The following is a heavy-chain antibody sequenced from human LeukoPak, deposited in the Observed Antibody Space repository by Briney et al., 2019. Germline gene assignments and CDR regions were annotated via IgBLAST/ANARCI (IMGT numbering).Heavy chain of an antibody. D-gene: IGHD3-22*01. Sequence: ESGPTLVKPTQTLTLTCTFSGFSLSTSGVGVGWIRQPPGKALEWLALIYWDDDKRYSPSLKSRLTITKDTSKNQVVLTMTNMDPVDIATYYCAHRPFYYDSSGYYSLWFDPWGQGTLVTVSS. CDR2: IYWDDDK. CDR3: AHRPFYYDSSGYYSLWFDP. V-gene: IGHV2-5*02. J-gene: IGHJ5*02. CDR1: GFSLSTSGVG.